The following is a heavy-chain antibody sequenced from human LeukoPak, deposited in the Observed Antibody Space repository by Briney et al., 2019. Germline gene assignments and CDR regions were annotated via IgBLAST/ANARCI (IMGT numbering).Heavy chain of an antibody. CDR3: AKDLLRDRWFGES. V-gene: IGHV3-30*04. D-gene: IGHD3-10*01. CDR1: AFTFSSYA. J-gene: IGHJ5*02. CDR2: ISYDGSNK. Sequence: PGGSLRLSCAASAFTFSSYAMHWVRQAPRKGLEWVAVISYDGSNKYYADSVKGRFTISRDNSKNTLYLQMDSLRPEDTAVYYCAKDLLRDRWFGESWGQGTLVTVSS.